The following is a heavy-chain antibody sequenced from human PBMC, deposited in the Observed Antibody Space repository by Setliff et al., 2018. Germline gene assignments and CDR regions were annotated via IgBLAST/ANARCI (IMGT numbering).Heavy chain of an antibody. D-gene: IGHD6-6*01. Sequence: PGGSLRLSCAASGFTFSSYWMNWVRQAPGKGLEWVANIKADGSEKNYVDSVKGRFTISRDNAKNSLFLQMNSLRADDTAVYYCAKGHYSSSSGWGQGTLVTVSS. V-gene: IGHV3-7*03. J-gene: IGHJ4*02. CDR3: AKGHYSSSSG. CDR1: GFTFSSYW. CDR2: IKADGSEK.